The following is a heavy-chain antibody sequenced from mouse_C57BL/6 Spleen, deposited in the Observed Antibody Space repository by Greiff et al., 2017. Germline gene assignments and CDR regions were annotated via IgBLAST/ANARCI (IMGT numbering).Heavy chain of an antibody. J-gene: IGHJ1*03. CDR1: GYTFTSYW. CDR3: ARPNGEPPSYWYFDF. CDR2: IDPNSGGT. Sequence: QVQLQQPGAELVKPGASVKLSCKASGYTFTSYWMHWVKQRPGRGLEWIGRIDPNSGGTKYNEKFKSKATLTVDKPSSTAYMQLSSLTSEDSAVYNCARPNGEPPSYWYFDFWGTGTTVTVSS. V-gene: IGHV1-72*01. D-gene: IGHD4-1*01.